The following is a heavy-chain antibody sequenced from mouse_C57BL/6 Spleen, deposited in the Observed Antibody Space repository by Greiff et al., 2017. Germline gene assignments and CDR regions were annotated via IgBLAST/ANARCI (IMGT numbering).Heavy chain of an antibody. J-gene: IGHJ2*01. D-gene: IGHD4-1*01. CDR3: ARRGTRCYCDY. V-gene: IGHV1-76*01. CDR2: IYPGSGNP. CDR1: GYTFTDYY. Sequence: VQLQQSGAELVRPGASVKLSCKASGYTFTDYYINWVKQRPGQGLEWIARIYPGSGNPYYNEKFKGKATLTAEKSSSTAYMQLSSLPSEASAVYFGARRGTRCYCDYWGQGTTLTVSS.